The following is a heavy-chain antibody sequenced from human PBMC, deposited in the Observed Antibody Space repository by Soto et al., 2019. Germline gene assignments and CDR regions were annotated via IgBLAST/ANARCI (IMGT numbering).Heavy chain of an antibody. CDR2: IYYSGST. CDR1: GGSISSSTYY. V-gene: IGHV4-39*01. D-gene: IGHD3-22*01. Sequence: NPSETLSLTCTVSGGSISSSTYYWGWIRQPPGKGLEWIGSIYYSGSTYYNPSLKSRVTISVDTSKNQFSLKLSSVTAADTAVYYCARHNRYYDSSGYYYQYYFDYWGQGSLVTVSS. J-gene: IGHJ4*02. CDR3: ARHNRYYDSSGYYYQYYFDY.